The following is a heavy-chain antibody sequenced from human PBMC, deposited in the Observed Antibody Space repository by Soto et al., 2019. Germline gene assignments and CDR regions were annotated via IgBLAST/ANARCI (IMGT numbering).Heavy chain of an antibody. Sequence: GGSLRLSCAASGFTVSSNYMSWVRQAPGKGLEWVSVIYSGGSTYYADSVKGRFTISRDNSKNTLYLQMNSLRAEDTAVYYWARDSQAYYVWGPPLIGYYHYRTVVGKGTRVTGSS. CDR3: ARDSQAYYVWGPPLIGYYHYRTV. CDR1: GFTVSSNY. V-gene: IGHV3-66*01. D-gene: IGHD3-16*01. CDR2: IYSGGST. J-gene: IGHJ6*03.